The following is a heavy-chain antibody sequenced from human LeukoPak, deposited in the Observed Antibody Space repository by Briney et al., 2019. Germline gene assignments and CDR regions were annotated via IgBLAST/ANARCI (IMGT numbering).Heavy chain of an antibody. J-gene: IGHJ4*02. CDR1: GFTFSSYA. D-gene: IGHD2-8*01. CDR3: AKGSAGAPIVLTVYAYFDY. CDR2: ISGSGGST. V-gene: IGHV3-23*01. Sequence: PGGSLRLSCAASGFTFSSYAMSWVRQAPGKGLEWVSAISGSGGSTYYADSVKGRFTISRDNSKNTLYLQMNSLRAEDTAVYYCAKGSAGAPIVLTVYAYFDYWGQGTLVTVSS.